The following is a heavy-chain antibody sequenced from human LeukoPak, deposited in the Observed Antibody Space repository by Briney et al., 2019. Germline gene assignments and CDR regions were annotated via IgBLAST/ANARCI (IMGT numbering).Heavy chain of an antibody. CDR3: ARPTNDYYYYYYMDV. V-gene: IGHV3-33*08. CDR2: IWYGGSNK. Sequence: QSGRSLRLSCAASGFTFSSYGMHWVRQAPGKGLEWVAVIWYGGSNKYYADSVKGRFAISRDNAKNSLYLQMNSLRAEDTAVYYCARPTNDYYYYYYMDVWGKGTTVTVS. CDR1: GFTFSSYG. J-gene: IGHJ6*03.